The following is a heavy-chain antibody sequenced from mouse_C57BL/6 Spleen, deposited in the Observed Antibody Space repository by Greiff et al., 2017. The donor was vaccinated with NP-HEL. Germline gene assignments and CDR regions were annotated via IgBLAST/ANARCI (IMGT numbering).Heavy chain of an antibody. J-gene: IGHJ4*01. Sequence: QVQLQQSGPELVKPGASVKISCKASGYAFSSSWMNWVKQRPGKGLEWIGRIYPGDGDTNSNGKFKGKATLTADKSSSTAYMQLSSLTSEDSAVYFCARSSYYGSSLYYAMDYWGQGTSGTVSS. CDR3: ARSSYYGSSLYYAMDY. V-gene: IGHV1-82*01. CDR1: GYAFSSSW. CDR2: IYPGDGDT. D-gene: IGHD1-1*01.